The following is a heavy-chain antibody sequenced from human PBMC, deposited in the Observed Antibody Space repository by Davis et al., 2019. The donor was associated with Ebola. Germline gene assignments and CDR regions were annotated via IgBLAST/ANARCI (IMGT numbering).Heavy chain of an antibody. Sequence: PSETLSLTCTVSGGSISSGDYYWSWIRQPPGKGLEWIGYIYYSGSTYYNPSLKSRVTISVDTSKNQFSLKLSSVTAADTAVYYCARVSVGLAFDYWGQGTLVTVSS. CDR3: ARVSVGLAFDY. CDR1: GGSISSGDYY. V-gene: IGHV4-30-4*02. J-gene: IGHJ4*02. D-gene: IGHD3/OR15-3a*01. CDR2: IYYSGST.